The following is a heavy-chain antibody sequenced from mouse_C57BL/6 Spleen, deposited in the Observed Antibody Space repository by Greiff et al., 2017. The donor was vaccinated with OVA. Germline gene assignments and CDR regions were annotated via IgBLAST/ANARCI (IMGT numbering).Heavy chain of an antibody. J-gene: IGHJ4*01. CDR2: INPNNGGT. CDR3: ARSAIHGAMDY. CDR1: GYTFTDYY. V-gene: IGHV1-26*01. Sequence: VQLQQSGPELVKPGASVKISCKASGYTFTDYYMNWVKQSHGKSLEWIGDINPNNGGTSYNQKFKGKATLTVDKSSNTAYMELRSLTSEDSAVYYCARSAIHGAMDYWGQGTSVTVSS.